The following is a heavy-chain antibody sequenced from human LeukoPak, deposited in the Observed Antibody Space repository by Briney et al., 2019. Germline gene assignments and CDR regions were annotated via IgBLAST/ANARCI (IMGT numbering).Heavy chain of an antibody. CDR1: GGSFSRYY. J-gene: IGHJ3*01. CDR3: VSGPNAFDF. CDR2: INHSGST. Sequence: SETLSLTCAVYGGSFSRYYWSWLRQPPGKGLEWIGEINHSGSTNYNPSLKSRVTISVDTSKNQFSLKQSSVNAADREGCSCVSGPNAFDFWGQGTMVTVSS. V-gene: IGHV4-34*01.